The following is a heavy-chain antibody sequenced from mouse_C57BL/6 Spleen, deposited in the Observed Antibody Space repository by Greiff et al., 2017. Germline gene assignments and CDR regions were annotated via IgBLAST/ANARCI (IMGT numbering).Heavy chain of an antibody. Sequence: VQLQQSGAELARPGASVKLSCKASGYTFTSYGISWVKQRTGQGLEWIGEIYPRSGNTYYNEKFKGKATLTADKSSSTAYMELRSLTSEDSAVYFCARSNDYCGSGDGDWYFDVWGTGTTVTVSS. CDR3: ARSNDYCGSGDGDWYFDV. J-gene: IGHJ1*03. V-gene: IGHV1-81*01. D-gene: IGHD1-1*01. CDR2: IYPRSGNT. CDR1: GYTFTSYG.